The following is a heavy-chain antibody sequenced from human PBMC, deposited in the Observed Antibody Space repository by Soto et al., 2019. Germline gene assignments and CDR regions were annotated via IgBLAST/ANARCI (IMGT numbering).Heavy chain of an antibody. J-gene: IGHJ4*02. Sequence: QVQLVESGGGVVQPGRSLRLSCAASGFTFSSYGMHWVRQAPGQGLAWVAVISYDGSNKYYADSVKGRFTISRDNSKNTLYLQMNSLRAEDTAVYYCAKDYCSGGSCYCAYWGQGTLVTVSS. CDR3: AKDYCSGGSCYCAY. D-gene: IGHD2-15*01. V-gene: IGHV3-30*18. CDR2: ISYDGSNK. CDR1: GFTFSSYG.